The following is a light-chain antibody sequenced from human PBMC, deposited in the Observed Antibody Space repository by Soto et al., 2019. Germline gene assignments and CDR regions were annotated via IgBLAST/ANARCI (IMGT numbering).Light chain of an antibody. CDR1: QTIXSW. CDR3: QQYDSHSVA. Sequence: TQSAAPLSGSLSYRVTIACRASQTIXSWLDCYQQKPGKAPKLLXYKPSTLKRGVPSRLSGSGSGTEFTLTISSLQPEDFATYYCQQYDSHSVAFGEGTKVDIK. CDR2: KPS. J-gene: IGKJ4*01. V-gene: IGKV1-5*03.